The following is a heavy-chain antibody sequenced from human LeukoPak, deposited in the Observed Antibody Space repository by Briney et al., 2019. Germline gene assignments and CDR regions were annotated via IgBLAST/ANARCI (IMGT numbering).Heavy chain of an antibody. CDR2: ISGSGGST. V-gene: IGHV3-23*01. CDR1: GFTFSSYA. CDR3: AKDRDDSSGYYLY. D-gene: IGHD3-22*01. J-gene: IGHJ4*02. Sequence: GGSLRLSCAASGFTFSSYAMSWVRQAPGKGLEWVSAISGSGGSTYYADSVKGRFTISRDNSKNTLYLQMNSLGAEDTAVYYCAKDRDDSSGYYLYWGQGTLVTVSS.